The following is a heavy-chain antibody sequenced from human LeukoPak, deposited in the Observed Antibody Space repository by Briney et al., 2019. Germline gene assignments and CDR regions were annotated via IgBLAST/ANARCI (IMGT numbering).Heavy chain of an antibody. J-gene: IGHJ5*02. CDR3: ARGAAGRGYNWFDP. V-gene: IGHV1-69*10. D-gene: IGHD6-13*01. CDR2: IIPILGIA. Sequence: SVEVFCKACGGPFRSCAISWVRRARGRGLEGRGGIIPILGIANSAQKFQGRVTITADKSTSIAYMELRRLRSEDPAVYYCARGAAGRGYNWFDPWGQGTLVTVSS. CDR1: GGPFRSCA.